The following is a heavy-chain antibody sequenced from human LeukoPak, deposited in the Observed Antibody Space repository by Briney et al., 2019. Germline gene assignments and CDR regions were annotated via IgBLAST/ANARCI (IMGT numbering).Heavy chain of an antibody. CDR1: GYTFTGYY. D-gene: IGHD3-10*01. V-gene: IGHV1-2*02. CDR3: ARAGITMVRGFNWFDP. Sequence: RASVKVSCKASGYTFTGYYMHWVRQAPGQGLEWMGWINPNNGGTNYAQKFQGRVTMTRDTSISTAYMELSRLRSDDTAVYYCARAGITMVRGFNWFDPWGQGTLVTVSS. J-gene: IGHJ5*02. CDR2: INPNNGGT.